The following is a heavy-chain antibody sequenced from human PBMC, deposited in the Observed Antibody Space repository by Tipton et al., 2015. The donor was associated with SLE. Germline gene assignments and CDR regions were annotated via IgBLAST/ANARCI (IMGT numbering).Heavy chain of an antibody. J-gene: IGHJ4*02. CDR3: ARGVAERLGLDF. D-gene: IGHD6-19*01. Sequence: TLSLTCTVFGGSTGPFYWPWIRQPPGKALEWIGYIYFDGNSNGRGNYNPSLKSRDTMSVDPSKKQFSLNLNSVTAADTALYFCARGVAERLGLDFWGQGSLVTVSS. V-gene: IGHV4-59*01. CDR1: GGSTGPFY. CDR2: IYFDGNS.